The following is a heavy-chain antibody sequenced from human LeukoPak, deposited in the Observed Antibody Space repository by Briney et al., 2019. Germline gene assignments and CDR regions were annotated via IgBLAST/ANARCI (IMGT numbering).Heavy chain of an antibody. CDR3: ARDLRFGEFFLDY. J-gene: IGHJ4*02. Sequence: ASVKVSCKASGGTFSSYAISWVRQAPGQGLEWMGWISAYNGNTNYAQKLQGRVTMTTDTSTSTAYMELRSLRSDDTAVYYCARDLRFGEFFLDYWGQGTLVTVSS. CDR2: ISAYNGNT. V-gene: IGHV1-18*01. D-gene: IGHD3-10*01. CDR1: GGTFSSYA.